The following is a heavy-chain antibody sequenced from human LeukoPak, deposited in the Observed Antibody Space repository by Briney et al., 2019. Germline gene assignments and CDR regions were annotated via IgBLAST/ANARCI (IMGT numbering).Heavy chain of an antibody. J-gene: IGHJ4*02. CDR1: GFTFSSYW. CDR2: INSDGSST. Sequence: GGSLRLSCAASGFTFSSYWMHWVRQAPGKGLVWVSRINSDGSSTTYADSVKDRFTNPRDNAKNTLYLQINSLRAEDTAVYYCAILEQWLALVHWGQGTLVSVSS. D-gene: IGHD6-19*01. V-gene: IGHV3-74*03. CDR3: AILEQWLALVH.